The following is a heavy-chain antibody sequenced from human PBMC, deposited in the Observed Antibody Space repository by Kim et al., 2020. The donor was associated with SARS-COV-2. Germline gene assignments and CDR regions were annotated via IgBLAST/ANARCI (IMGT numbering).Heavy chain of an antibody. J-gene: IGHJ6*02. CDR1: GFTFSSYS. CDR2: ISSSSSYI. CDR3: ARDKAIRGCYGMDD. V-gene: IGHV3-21*01. Sequence: GGSLRLSCAASGFTFSSYSMNWVRQAPGKGLEWVSSISSSSSYIDYADSVKGRFTISRDNAKNSLYLQMNSLRAEDTAVYYCARDKAIRGCYGMDDWGQG. D-gene: IGHD2-2*02.